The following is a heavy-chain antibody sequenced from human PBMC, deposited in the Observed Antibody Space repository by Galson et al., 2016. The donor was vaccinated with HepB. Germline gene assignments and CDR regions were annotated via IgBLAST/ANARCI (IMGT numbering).Heavy chain of an antibody. CDR1: GGTFGTRT. D-gene: IGHD2-21*01. J-gene: IGHJ2*01. Sequence: SVKVSCKASGGTFGTRTVGWVRQAPGRGLEWLGGIVPALAVSTSAQPFQDRRTFDADESTATVFMTWASLTLENTAVYYCAGVAGGDNWYVDLWGRGSQGIVS. CDR3: AGVAGGDNWYVDL. V-gene: IGHV1-69*13. CDR2: IVPALAVS.